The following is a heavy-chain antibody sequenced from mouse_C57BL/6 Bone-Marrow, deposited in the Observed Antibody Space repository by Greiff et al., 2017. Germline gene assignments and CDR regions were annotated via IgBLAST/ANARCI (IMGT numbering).Heavy chain of an antibody. D-gene: IGHD1-1*01. V-gene: IGHV5-6*01. Sequence: EVHLVESGGDLVKPGGSLKLSCAASGFTFSSYGMSWVRQTPDKRLEWVATISSGGSYTYYPDSVKGRFTISRDNAKNTLYLQMSRLKSEDTAMYYCARQRAYVREYYFDYWGQGTTLTVSS. CDR3: ARQRAYVREYYFDY. CDR1: GFTFSSYG. CDR2: ISSGGSYT. J-gene: IGHJ2*01.